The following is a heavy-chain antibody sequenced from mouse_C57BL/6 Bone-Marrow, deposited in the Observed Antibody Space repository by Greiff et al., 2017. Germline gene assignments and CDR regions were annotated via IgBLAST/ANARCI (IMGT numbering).Heavy chain of an antibody. V-gene: IGHV1-5*01. Sequence: EVQLQQSGTVLARPGASVKMSCKTSGYTFTSYWMHWVKQRPGQGLEWIGAIYPGNSDTSYNQKFKGKAKLTVATSASTAYMELSRLTNEDSAVYYCTTHYFPFAYWGQGTLVTVSA. CDR2: IYPGNSDT. CDR3: TTHYFPFAY. D-gene: IGHD1-1*01. CDR1: GYTFTSYW. J-gene: IGHJ3*01.